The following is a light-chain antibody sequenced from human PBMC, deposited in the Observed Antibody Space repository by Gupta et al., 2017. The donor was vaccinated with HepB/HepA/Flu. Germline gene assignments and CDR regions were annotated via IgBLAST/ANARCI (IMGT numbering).Light chain of an antibody. Sequence: EIVLTQSPATLSLSPGERATLSCRASQSVSTYLAWYQHKPGQAPRLLIYDASTRATGIPARFSGSGSGTDFTLTISSLESEDFAVYYCQQHNNWPATFGQGTKVEIK. CDR2: DAS. CDR1: QSVSTY. J-gene: IGKJ1*01. CDR3: QQHNNWPAT. V-gene: IGKV3-11*01.